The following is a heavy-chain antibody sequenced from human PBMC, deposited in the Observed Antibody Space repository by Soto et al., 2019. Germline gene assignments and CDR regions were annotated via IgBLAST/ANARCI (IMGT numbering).Heavy chain of an antibody. V-gene: IGHV3-30*18. J-gene: IGHJ4*02. CDR3: AKHSTAAMGFDY. D-gene: IGHD5-18*01. Sequence: GGSLRLSCAASGFTFSSYGMHWVRQAPGKGLEWVAVISYDGSNKYYADSVKGRFTISRDNSKNTLYLQMNSLRAEDTAVYYCAKHSTAAMGFDYWGQGTLVTVSS. CDR2: ISYDGSNK. CDR1: GFTFSSYG.